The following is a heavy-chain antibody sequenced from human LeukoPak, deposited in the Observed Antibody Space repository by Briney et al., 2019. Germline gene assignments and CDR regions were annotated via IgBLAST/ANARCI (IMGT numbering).Heavy chain of an antibody. CDR1: RFTFSRYW. CDR3: ARRIVGASARYMDV. J-gene: IGHJ6*03. V-gene: IGHV4-34*01. CDR2: INHSGST. D-gene: IGHD1-26*01. Sequence: GSLRLSCAASRFTFSRYWMTWVRQAPGKGLEWIGEINHSGSTNYNPSLKSRVTISVDTSKNQFSLKLSSVTAADTAVYYCARRIVGASARYMDVWGKGTTVTVSS.